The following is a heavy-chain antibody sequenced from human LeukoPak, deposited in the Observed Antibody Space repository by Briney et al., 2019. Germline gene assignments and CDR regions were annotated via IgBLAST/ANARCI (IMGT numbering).Heavy chain of an antibody. V-gene: IGHV4-34*01. D-gene: IGHD3-10*02. J-gene: IGHJ4*02. CDR1: GGSFSGYY. CDR2: INHSGST. CDR3: ARERRPVRVFAPITIIDY. Sequence: YPSETLSLTCAVYGGSFSGYYWSWIRQPPGKGLEWIGEINHSGSTNYNPSLKSRVTISVDTSKNQFSLKLSSVTAADTAVYYCARERRPVRVFAPITIIDYWGQGTLVTVSS.